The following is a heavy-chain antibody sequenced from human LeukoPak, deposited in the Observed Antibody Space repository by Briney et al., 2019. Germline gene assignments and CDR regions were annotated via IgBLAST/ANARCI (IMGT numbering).Heavy chain of an antibody. CDR3: ARDGSGWSSDY. CDR1: GFTFRDCG. Sequence: GGSLRLSCVGSGFTFRDCGMHWVRQAPGKGLEWVGVMWNDGITGKYADSVRGRFRVSRDNSKNTVYLQMDSLRPDDTSVYYCARDGSGWSSDYWGQGTLVTVSS. D-gene: IGHD6-19*01. J-gene: IGHJ4*02. V-gene: IGHV3-33*01. CDR2: MWNDGITG.